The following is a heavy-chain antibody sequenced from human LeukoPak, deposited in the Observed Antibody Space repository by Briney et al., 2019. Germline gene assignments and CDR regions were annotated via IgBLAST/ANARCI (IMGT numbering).Heavy chain of an antibody. D-gene: IGHD3-3*01. CDR3: ARGDFGVVITYSWFDP. J-gene: IGHJ5*02. CDR2: IKQDGSEK. CDR1: GFTFSSYW. V-gene: IGHV3-7*01. Sequence: PGGSLRLSCAASGFTFSSYWMSWVRQAPGKGLEWVANIKQDGSEKYYVDSVKGRLTISRDNAKNSLYLQMNSLRAEDTAVYYCARGDFGVVITYSWFDPWGQGTLVTVSS.